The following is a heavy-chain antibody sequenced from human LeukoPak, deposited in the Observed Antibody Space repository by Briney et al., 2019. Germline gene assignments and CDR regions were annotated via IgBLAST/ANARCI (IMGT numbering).Heavy chain of an antibody. CDR1: GLTFSDFW. CDR2: VKGDGRTT. Sequence: GGSLRLSCAASGLTFSDFWMHWVRQPPGKGLVWVALVKGDGRTTIYADSVKGRFTISRDNAKNTLYLQMNSLRADDSGVYYCATGHSYGYDPWGQGTLVTVSS. J-gene: IGHJ5*02. CDR3: ATGHSYGYDP. V-gene: IGHV3-74*01. D-gene: IGHD5-18*01.